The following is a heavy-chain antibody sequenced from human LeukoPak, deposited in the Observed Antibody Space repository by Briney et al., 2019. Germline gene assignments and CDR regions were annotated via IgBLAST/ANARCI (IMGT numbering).Heavy chain of an antibody. Sequence: GGSLRLSCAASGFTVSSNYMSWVRQAPGKGLEWVSVIYSGGSTYYADSVKGRFTISRDNSKNTLYLQMNSLRAEDTAVYYCARDWYYYDSSGLKNAFDIWGQGTVVTVSS. CDR1: GFTVSSNY. D-gene: IGHD3-22*01. CDR2: IYSGGST. J-gene: IGHJ3*02. V-gene: IGHV3-66*01. CDR3: ARDWYYYDSSGLKNAFDI.